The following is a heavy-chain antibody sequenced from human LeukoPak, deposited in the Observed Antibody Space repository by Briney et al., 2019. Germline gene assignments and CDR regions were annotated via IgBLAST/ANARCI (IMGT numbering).Heavy chain of an antibody. V-gene: IGHV3-9*01. CDR3: ARTYCSGGSCYEFDAFDI. D-gene: IGHD2-15*01. J-gene: IGHJ3*02. CDR1: GFTFDDYA. Sequence: PGRSLRLSCAASGFTFDDYAMHWVRQAPGKGLEWVSGISWNSGSIGYADSVKGRFTISRDNAKNSLYLQMNSLRAEDTAVYYCARTYCSGGSCYEFDAFDIWGQGTMVTVSS. CDR2: ISWNSGSI.